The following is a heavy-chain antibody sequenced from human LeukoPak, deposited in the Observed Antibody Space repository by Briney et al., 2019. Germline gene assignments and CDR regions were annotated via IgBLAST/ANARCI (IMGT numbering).Heavy chain of an antibody. CDR1: GGSISSYH. V-gene: IGHV4-4*07. CDR2: IYTSGST. CDR3: ARRANSGSYLNSDNWFDP. D-gene: IGHD3-10*01. Sequence: SETLSLTCTVSGGSISSYHWSWIRQPAGKGLEWIGRIYTSGSTNYNPSLRSRVTMSVDTSKNQFSLKLSSVTAADTAVYYCARRANSGSYLNSDNWFDPWGQGTLVTVSS. J-gene: IGHJ5*02.